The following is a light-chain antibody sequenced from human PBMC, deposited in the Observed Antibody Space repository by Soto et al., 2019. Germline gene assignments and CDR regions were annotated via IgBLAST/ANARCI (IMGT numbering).Light chain of an antibody. J-gene: IGKJ1*01. CDR2: GAS. V-gene: IGKV3-11*01. CDR3: QQRSNWPRT. Sequence: EIVLTQSPATLSLSPGERATLSCRASQSVSSYLAWFQQKPGQAPRLLIYGASNRATCIPARFSGSGSGTEFTLTISSLEPEDFAVYYCQQRSNWPRTFGQGTKVEIK. CDR1: QSVSSY.